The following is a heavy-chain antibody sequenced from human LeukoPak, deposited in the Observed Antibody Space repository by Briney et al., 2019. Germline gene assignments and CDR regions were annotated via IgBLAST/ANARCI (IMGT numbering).Heavy chain of an antibody. V-gene: IGHV3-23*01. D-gene: IGHD4-17*01. CDR3: AKVYGERSLPIDY. CDR1: GLAFSNYA. CDR2: ISGSGDNT. J-gene: IGHJ4*02. Sequence: PGGSLRLSCVASGLAFSNYAMRWVRRAPGKGLEGVSSISGSGDNTYYLDSVKGRFTISRDNSKNTLYLQMNSLRAEDTAVYYCAKVYGERSLPIDYWGQGTLVTVSS.